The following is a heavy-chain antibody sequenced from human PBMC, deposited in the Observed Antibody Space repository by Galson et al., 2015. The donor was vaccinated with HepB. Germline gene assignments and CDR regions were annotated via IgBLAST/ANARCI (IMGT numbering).Heavy chain of an antibody. D-gene: IGHD3-22*01. CDR2: ISAFSGNT. V-gene: IGHV1-18*01. J-gene: IGHJ3*02. CDR1: GYTFTTSG. Sequence: SVKVSCKASGYTFTTSGISWVRQAPGQGLEWLGWISAFSGNTDYAQKFQGRISMTTDTSTSTAYMELRTLRSDDTALYYCARWLNNYDSREGRLIAFDIWGQGTMVTVSS. CDR3: ARWLNNYDSREGRLIAFDI.